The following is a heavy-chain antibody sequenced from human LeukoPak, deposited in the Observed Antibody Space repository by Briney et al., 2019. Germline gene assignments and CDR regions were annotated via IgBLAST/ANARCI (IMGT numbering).Heavy chain of an antibody. D-gene: IGHD2-21*01. Sequence: PGGSLRLSCAASGFTFSSYGMHWVRQAPGKGLEWVAFIQYDGSYESYTDSVRGRFTVSRDNSKNTLYLQMNSLRAEDTAVYYCAKGYDESYCGGDCYFDYWGQGTLVTVSS. CDR1: GFTFSSYG. CDR2: IQYDGSYE. V-gene: IGHV3-30*02. CDR3: AKGYDESYCGGDCYFDY. J-gene: IGHJ4*02.